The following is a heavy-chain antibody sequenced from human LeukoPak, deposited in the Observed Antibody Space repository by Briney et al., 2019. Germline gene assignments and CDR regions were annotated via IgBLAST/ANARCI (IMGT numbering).Heavy chain of an antibody. CDR2: ISGSGGST. Sequence: GGSLRLSCAASGFTFSSYAMSWVRQAPGKGREWVSAISGSGGSTYYADSVKGRFTISRDNSKNTLYLQMNSLRAEDTAVYYCAKVVTMIVVVEALDYWGQGTLVTVSS. J-gene: IGHJ4*02. CDR1: GFTFSSYA. CDR3: AKVVTMIVVVEALDY. V-gene: IGHV3-23*01. D-gene: IGHD3-22*01.